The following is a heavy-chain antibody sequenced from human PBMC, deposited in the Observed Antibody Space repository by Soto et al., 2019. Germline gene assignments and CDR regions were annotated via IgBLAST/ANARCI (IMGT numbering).Heavy chain of an antibody. D-gene: IGHD2-15*01. CDR1: GGPFSSYA. Sequence: GASVKVSCKASGGPFSSYAISWVRQAPGQGLEWMGGIIPIFGTANYAQKFQGRVTITADESTSTAYMELSSLRSEDTAVYYCARDRAATGSDAFDIWGQGTMVTVSS. V-gene: IGHV1-69*13. J-gene: IGHJ3*02. CDR2: IIPIFGTA. CDR3: ARDRAATGSDAFDI.